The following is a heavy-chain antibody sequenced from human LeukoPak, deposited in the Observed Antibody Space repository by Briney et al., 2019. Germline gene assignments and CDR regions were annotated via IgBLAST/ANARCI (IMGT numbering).Heavy chain of an antibody. D-gene: IGHD2-15*01. CDR3: ARVNNLGYCSGGSCPKRNWFDP. J-gene: IGHJ5*02. V-gene: IGHV4-61*02. CDR2: IHTSGST. Sequence: PSETLSLTCTVSGGSISSGSYYWSWIRQPAGKGLEWIGRIHTSGSTNYNPSLKSRVTISVDTSKNQFSLKLSSVTAADTAVYYCARVNNLGYCSGGSCPKRNWFDPWGQGTLVTVSS. CDR1: GGSISSGSYY.